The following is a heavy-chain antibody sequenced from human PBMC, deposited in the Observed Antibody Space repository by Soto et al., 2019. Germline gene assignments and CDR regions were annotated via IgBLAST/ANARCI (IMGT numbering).Heavy chain of an antibody. CDR1: GGTFSSYT. CDR3: ARDLGTTVTTGSY. V-gene: IGHV1-69*08. D-gene: IGHD4-17*01. CDR2: IIPILGIA. J-gene: IGHJ4*02. Sequence: QVQLVQSGAEVKKPGSSVKVSCKASGGTFSSYTISWVRQAPGQGLEWMGRIIPILGIANYAQKFQGRVTITADKSTSTAYMELSSLRSEDTAVYYWARDLGTTVTTGSYWGQGTLVTVSS.